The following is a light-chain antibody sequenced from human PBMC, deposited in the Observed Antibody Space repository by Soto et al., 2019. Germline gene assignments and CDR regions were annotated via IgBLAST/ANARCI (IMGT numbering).Light chain of an antibody. CDR1: SSDVGGYDY. Sequence: QSALTQPASVSGSPGQSVTISCTGTSSDVGGYDYVSWYQQHPGKAPKFMIYEVTNRPSGVSHRFSGSKSGNTASLTISGLQAEDEADYYCGTWDSSLSTWMFGGGTKVTVL. CDR2: EVT. J-gene: IGLJ3*02. CDR3: GTWDSSLSTWM. V-gene: IGLV2-14*01.